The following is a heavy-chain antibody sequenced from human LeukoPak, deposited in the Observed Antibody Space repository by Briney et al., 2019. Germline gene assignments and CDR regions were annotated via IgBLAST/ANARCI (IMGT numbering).Heavy chain of an antibody. J-gene: IGHJ6*03. D-gene: IGHD1-26*01. CDR3: ASKQWVYYYMDL. CDR2: ISYSGTT. CDR1: GGSISSSNYY. V-gene: IGHV4-39*01. Sequence: SETLSLTCTVSGGSISSSNYYWGWIRQPPGKGLEWIGSISYSGTTYYNPSLKSRVTIFVDTSKNQFSLKLSSVTAADTAVYYCASKQWVYYYMDLWGKGTTVTVSS.